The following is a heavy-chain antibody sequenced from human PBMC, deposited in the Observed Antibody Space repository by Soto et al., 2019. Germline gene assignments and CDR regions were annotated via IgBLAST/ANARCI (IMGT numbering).Heavy chain of an antibody. CDR3: ARGEQQLVKRTPYFDY. CDR1: GFTFSSYA. D-gene: IGHD6-13*01. Sequence: EVPLLESGGGLVQPGGSLRLSCAASGFTFSSYAMSWVRQAPGKGLEWVSAISGSGGSTYYADSVKGRFTISRDNAKNSLYLQMNSLRAEDTAVYYCARGEQQLVKRTPYFDYWGQGTLVTVSS. CDR2: ISGSGGST. V-gene: IGHV3-23*01. J-gene: IGHJ4*02.